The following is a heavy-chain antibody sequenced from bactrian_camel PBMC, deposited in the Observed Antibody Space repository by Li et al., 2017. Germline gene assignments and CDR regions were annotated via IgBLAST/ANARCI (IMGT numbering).Heavy chain of an antibody. Sequence: QVQLVESGGGLVQPGESLRLSCVASGITFSRHDMSWVRQAPGKEVEWVAGITSLPSLFRTASYADSVKGRFTISRDNAENTLYLQLNTLKTEDTAMYYCATRRWSPLDYWGKGTQVTVS. V-gene: IGHV3-2*01. J-gene: IGHJ7*01. D-gene: IGHD2*01. CDR1: GITFSRHD. CDR2: ITSLPSLFRTA.